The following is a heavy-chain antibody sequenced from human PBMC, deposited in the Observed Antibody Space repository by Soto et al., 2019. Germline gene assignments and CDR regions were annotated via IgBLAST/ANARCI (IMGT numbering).Heavy chain of an antibody. J-gene: IGHJ5*02. D-gene: IGHD6-6*01. Sequence: PGESLKISCKGSGYNFATDWIGWVRQMPGKGLECMGIIYPADSDTRYSPSFQGQVTISADKSISTAYLQWSSLKASDTAMYYCAGHYEYSSFNWLDPWGQGTLVTVSS. CDR3: AGHYEYSSFNWLDP. V-gene: IGHV5-51*01. CDR2: IYPADSDT. CDR1: GYNFATDW.